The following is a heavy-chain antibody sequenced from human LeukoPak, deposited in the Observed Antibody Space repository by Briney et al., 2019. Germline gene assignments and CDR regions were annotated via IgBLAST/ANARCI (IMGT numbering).Heavy chain of an antibody. J-gene: IGHJ4*02. CDR1: GFSLSGYW. CDR3: AKDSNVLRYFDWLFQPFDY. D-gene: IGHD3-9*01. Sequence: PGGSLRLSCVASGFSLSGYWMYWVRQAPGKGLMYISRNNGDGSTTNYADSVKGRFTISRDNSKNTLYLQMNSLRAEDTAVYYCAKDSNVLRYFDWLFQPFDYWGQGTLVTVSS. V-gene: IGHV3-74*01. CDR2: NNGDGSTT.